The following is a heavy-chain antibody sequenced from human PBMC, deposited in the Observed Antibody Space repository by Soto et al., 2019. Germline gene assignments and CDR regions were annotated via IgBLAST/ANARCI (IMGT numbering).Heavy chain of an antibody. CDR3: ARDNNDFWSLYPLAFDY. CDR1: GGSLSKYY. CDR2: ISTSGHV. V-gene: IGHV4-4*07. D-gene: IGHD3-3*01. Sequence: QVQLQESGPGLVKPSETLSLTCRVSGGSLSKYYWSWIRQPAGKGLEWIGRISTSGHVVSKVSLMRRLHTSVEMFNNHFSLKLTSVTAADTAVYYCARDNNDFWSLYPLAFDYWGQGALVTVSS. J-gene: IGHJ4*02.